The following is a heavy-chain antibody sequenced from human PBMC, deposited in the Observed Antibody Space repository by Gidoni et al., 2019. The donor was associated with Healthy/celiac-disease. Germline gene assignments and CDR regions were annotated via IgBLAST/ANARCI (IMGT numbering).Heavy chain of an antibody. CDR1: GGSISSYY. CDR3: ARAPVEDAFDI. Sequence: QVHLQESGPGLVKPSETLYLTCTVSGGSISSYYWSWIRQPPGKGLEWIGYIYYSGSTNYNPSLKSRVTISVDTSKNQFSLKLSSVTAADTAVYYCARAPVEDAFDIWGQGTMVTVSS. J-gene: IGHJ3*02. V-gene: IGHV4-59*01. D-gene: IGHD2-15*01. CDR2: IYYSGST.